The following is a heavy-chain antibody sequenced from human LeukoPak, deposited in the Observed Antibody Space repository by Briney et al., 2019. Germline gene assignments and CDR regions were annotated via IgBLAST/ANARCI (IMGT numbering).Heavy chain of an antibody. CDR1: GFTFSSYS. CDR2: ISSSSSYI. CDR3: AKARSLPGVIVNLSAFDY. J-gene: IGHJ4*02. D-gene: IGHD3-16*02. V-gene: IGHV3-21*04. Sequence: GGSLRLSCAASGFTFSSYSMNWVRQAPGKGLEWVSSISSSSSYIYYADSVKGRFTISRDNAKNSLYLQMNSLRAEDTAVYYCAKARSLPGVIVNLSAFDYWGQGTLVTVSS.